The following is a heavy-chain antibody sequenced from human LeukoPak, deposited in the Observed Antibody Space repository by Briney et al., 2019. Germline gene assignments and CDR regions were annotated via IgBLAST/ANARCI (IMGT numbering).Heavy chain of an antibody. V-gene: IGHV4-59*01. D-gene: IGHD4-17*01. J-gene: IGHJ4*02. Sequence: SETLSLTCTVSSGSISSYYWSWIRQPPGKGLEYIGYIYYSGSTNYNPSLKSRVTMSVDTSKNQFSLKLSPVTAADTAVYYCARENYGDSKYYFDYWGQGTLVTVSS. CDR3: ARENYGDSKYYFDY. CDR2: IYYSGST. CDR1: SGSISSYY.